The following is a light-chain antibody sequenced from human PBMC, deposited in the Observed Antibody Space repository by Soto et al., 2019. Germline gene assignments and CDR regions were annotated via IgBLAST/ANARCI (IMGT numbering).Light chain of an antibody. CDR2: AAS. CDR1: QSVSSSY. Sequence: ESVLTQSPGTLSLSPGERAALSCRASQSVSSSYLAWYQQKSGQAPRLLIYAASTRATGIPDRFSGSGSGTDFTLTISSLQPEDVATYYCQNYNNAPLIFGGGTKGDIK. V-gene: IGKV3-20*01. CDR3: QNYNNAPLI. J-gene: IGKJ4*01.